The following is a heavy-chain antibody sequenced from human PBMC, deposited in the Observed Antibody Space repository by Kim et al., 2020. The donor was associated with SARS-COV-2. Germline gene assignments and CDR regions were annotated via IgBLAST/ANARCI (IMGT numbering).Heavy chain of an antibody. Sequence: ASVKVSCKASGYTFTSYGISWVRQAPGQGLEWMGWISAYNGNTNYAQKLQGRVTMTTDTSTSTAYMELRSLRSDDTAVYYCARDLYCSGGSCSKKGAVYGMDVWGQGTTVTVSS. CDR2: ISAYNGNT. CDR3: ARDLYCSGGSCSKKGAVYGMDV. V-gene: IGHV1-18*01. J-gene: IGHJ6*02. D-gene: IGHD2-15*01. CDR1: GYTFTSYG.